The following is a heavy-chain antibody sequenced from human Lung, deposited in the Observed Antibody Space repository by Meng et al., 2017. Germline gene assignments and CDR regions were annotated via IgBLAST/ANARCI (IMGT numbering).Heavy chain of an antibody. D-gene: IGHD4-11*01. CDR3: ARGPTTMAHDLDY. CDR1: GGCFSDYY. V-gene: IGHV4-34*01. Sequence: QGQLQPWGAGLLKPPEPLSLPCGVSGGCFSDYYWSWIRQPPGKGLEWIGEINHSGSTNYNPSLESRATISVDTSQNNLSLKLSSVTAADSAVYYCARGPTTMAHDLDYWGQGTLVTVSS. J-gene: IGHJ4*02. CDR2: INHSGST.